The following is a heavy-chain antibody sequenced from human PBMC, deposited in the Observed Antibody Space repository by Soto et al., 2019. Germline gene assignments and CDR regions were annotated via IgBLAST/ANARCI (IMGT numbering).Heavy chain of an antibody. CDR3: ARVLWFGELLQHDAFDI. Sequence: SETLSLTCTVSGGSISSGGYYWSWIRQHPGKGLEWIGYIYYSGSTYYNPSLKSRVTISVDTSKNQFSLKLSSVTAADTAVYYCARVLWFGELLQHDAFDIWGQGTMVTVSS. CDR2: IYYSGST. CDR1: GGSISSGGYY. V-gene: IGHV4-31*03. J-gene: IGHJ3*02. D-gene: IGHD3-10*01.